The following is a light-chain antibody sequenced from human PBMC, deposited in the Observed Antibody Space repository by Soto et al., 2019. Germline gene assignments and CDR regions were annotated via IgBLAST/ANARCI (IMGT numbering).Light chain of an antibody. V-gene: IGLV1-40*01. CDR3: QSHDSSLSGYV. CDR1: SSNIGAGYD. CDR2: NNI. J-gene: IGLJ1*01. Sequence: QSVLTQPPSVSGAPGQRVTISCTGSSSNIGAGYDVHWYQQLPGTAPKLLIYNNIYRPPGVPDRVSGSKSGTSASLAITGLQAEDEAFFFCQSHDSSLSGYVFGSVTKLTVL.